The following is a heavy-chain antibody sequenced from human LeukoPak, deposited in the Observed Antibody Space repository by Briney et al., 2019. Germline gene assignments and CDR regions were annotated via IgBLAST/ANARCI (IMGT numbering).Heavy chain of an antibody. CDR2: IIPIFGTA. J-gene: IGHJ4*02. D-gene: IGHD6-19*01. V-gene: IGHV1-69*05. Sequence: GSSVKVSCKASGGTFSSYAISWVRQAPGQGLERMGGIIPIFGTANYAQKFQGRVTMTRDMSTSTVYMELSSLRSEDTAVYYCARAIAVAGRFDYWGQGTLVTVSS. CDR3: ARAIAVAGRFDY. CDR1: GGTFSSYA.